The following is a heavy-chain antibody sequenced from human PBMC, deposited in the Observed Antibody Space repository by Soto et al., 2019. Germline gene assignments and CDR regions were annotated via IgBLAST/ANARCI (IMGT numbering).Heavy chain of an antibody. Sequence: SETLSLTCTVSGDAISNYYWSWIRQTPGRGLEWSGCVHESGSTDYNPSLKGRVTTSLHTSKSQFSLSLRSATAADTATYYCARGTRALITSFFAYWGQGIPVTVSS. CDR2: VHESGST. D-gene: IGHD1-20*01. CDR3: ARGTRALITSFFAY. J-gene: IGHJ4*02. CDR1: GDAISNYY. V-gene: IGHV4-59*01.